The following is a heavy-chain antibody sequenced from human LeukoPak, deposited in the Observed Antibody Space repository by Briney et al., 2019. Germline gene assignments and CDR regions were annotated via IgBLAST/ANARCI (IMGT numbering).Heavy chain of an antibody. CDR3: ARNKVVRGVIPIMDV. V-gene: IGHV5-51*01. CDR1: GYSFTSYW. D-gene: IGHD3-10*01. J-gene: IGHJ6*02. Sequence: GESLKISCKGSGYSFTSYWIGWVRQMPGKGLEWMGIIYPGDSDTRYSPSFQGQVTISADKSISTAYLQWSSLKASDTAMYYCARNKVVRGVIPIMDVWGQGTTVTVSS. CDR2: IYPGDSDT.